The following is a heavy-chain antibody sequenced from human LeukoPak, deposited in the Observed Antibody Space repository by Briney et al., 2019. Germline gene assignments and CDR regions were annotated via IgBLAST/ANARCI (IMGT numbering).Heavy chain of an antibody. D-gene: IGHD4-17*01. CDR1: GPNTRNYW. V-gene: IGHV3-74*01. Sequence: SQRPSYALSGPNTRNYWMHLVRHAPGERLVWVSRMNDNGSGISYADSVKGRFTISRDHAKNTLYLQMNSLRAEDTAVYYCARETTVSREWYFDLWGRGTLVTVAS. CDR2: MNDNGSGI. CDR3: ARETTVSREWYFDL. J-gene: IGHJ2*01.